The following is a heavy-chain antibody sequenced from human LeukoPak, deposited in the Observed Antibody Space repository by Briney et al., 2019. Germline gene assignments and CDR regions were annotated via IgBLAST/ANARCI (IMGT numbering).Heavy chain of an antibody. V-gene: IGHV3-48*04. CDR3: ARDLGYGDYVSDY. J-gene: IGHJ4*02. D-gene: IGHD4-17*01. CDR2: ITGSSSTI. Sequence: GGSLRLSCAASGFTFSDYSMNWVRQAPGKGLEWVSYITGSSSTIYYADSVKGRFTISRDNAKNSLYLQMNSLRAEDTAVYYCARDLGYGDYVSDYWGQGTLVTVSS. CDR1: GFTFSDYS.